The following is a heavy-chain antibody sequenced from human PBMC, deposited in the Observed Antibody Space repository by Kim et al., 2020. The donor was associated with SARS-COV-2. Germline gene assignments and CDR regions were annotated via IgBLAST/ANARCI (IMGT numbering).Heavy chain of an antibody. CDR1: GFTFSSYA. CDR3: AKGHRVGSGYYQSHYYYYGMDV. J-gene: IGHJ6*02. CDR2: ISGSGGST. V-gene: IGHV3-23*01. Sequence: GGSLRLSCAASGFTFSSYAMSWVRQAPGKGLEWVSAISGSGGSTYYADSVKGRFTISRDNSKNTLYLQMNSLRAEDTAVYYCAKGHRVGSGYYQSHYYYYGMDVWGQGTTVTVSS. D-gene: IGHD3-22*01.